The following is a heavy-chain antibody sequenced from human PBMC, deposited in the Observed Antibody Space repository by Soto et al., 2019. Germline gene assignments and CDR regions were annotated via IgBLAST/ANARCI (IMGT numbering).Heavy chain of an antibody. CDR2: ISSSSSYI. D-gene: IGHD6-13*01. J-gene: IGHJ4*02. V-gene: IGHV3-21*01. CDR1: GFTFSSYS. CDR3: ARDGVAAASAH. Sequence: EVQLVESGGGLVKPGGSLRLSCTASGFTFSSYSMNWVRQAPGKGLEWVSSISSSSSYIYYADSVKGRFTISRDNANNSLYLQMNSLRAEDTAVYYCARDGVAAASAHWGQGTLVTVSS.